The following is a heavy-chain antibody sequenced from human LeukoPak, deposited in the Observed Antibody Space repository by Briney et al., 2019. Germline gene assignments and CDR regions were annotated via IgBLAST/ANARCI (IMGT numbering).Heavy chain of an antibody. Sequence: GGSPRLSCAASGLTFSSNYMSWVRQAPGKGLEWVSIIYSGGSTNYPNSVKGRFTTPKDNSKNTLYLQINNLKAEDTADNYCATGSDSSGYTAFDIWGQGTMVTVSS. CDR1: GLTFSSNY. CDR3: ATGSDSSGYTAFDI. D-gene: IGHD3-22*01. CDR2: IYSGGST. V-gene: IGHV3-53*01. J-gene: IGHJ3*02.